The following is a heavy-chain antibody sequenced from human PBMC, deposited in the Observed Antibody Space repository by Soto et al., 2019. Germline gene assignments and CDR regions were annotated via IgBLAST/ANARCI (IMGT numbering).Heavy chain of an antibody. CDR1: GFTFSSYA. V-gene: IGHV3-64D*06. D-gene: IGHD2-2*01. J-gene: IGHJ6*02. CDR3: VKGLSITPCGMDV. CDR2: ISSNGGST. Sequence: GGSLRLSCSASGFTFSSYAMHWVRQAPGKGLEYVSAISSNGGSTYYADSVKGRFTISRDNSKNTLYLQMSSLRAEDTAVYYCVKGLSITPCGMDVWGQGTTVTVSS.